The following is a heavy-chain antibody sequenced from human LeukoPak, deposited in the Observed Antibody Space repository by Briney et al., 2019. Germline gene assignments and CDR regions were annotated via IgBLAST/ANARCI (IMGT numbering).Heavy chain of an antibody. J-gene: IGHJ4*02. CDR3: ARYSSTWYVDY. D-gene: IGHD6-13*01. V-gene: IGHV3-48*04. CDR2: ISSSSSTI. CDR1: EFTFSSYS. Sequence: GSLRLSCAASEFTFSSYSMNWVRQAPGKGLEWVSYISSSSSTIYYANSVKGRFTISRDNAKNSLYLQMNSLTAEDTAVYYCARYSSTWYVDYWGQGTLVTVSS.